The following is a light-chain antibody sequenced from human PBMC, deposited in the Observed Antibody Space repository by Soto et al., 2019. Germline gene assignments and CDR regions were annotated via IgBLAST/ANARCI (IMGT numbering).Light chain of an antibody. CDR3: QQYSNWPSWT. V-gene: IGKV3-15*01. CDR2: GAS. J-gene: IGKJ1*01. CDR1: QSVSSF. Sequence: EKVMTQSPATLSMSPGERATLSCRASQSVSSFLAWYQQKPGQAPRLLIYGASTRATGIPARFSGSGSGTEFTPTISSLQSEDFAVYYCQQYSNWPSWTFGQGTKV.